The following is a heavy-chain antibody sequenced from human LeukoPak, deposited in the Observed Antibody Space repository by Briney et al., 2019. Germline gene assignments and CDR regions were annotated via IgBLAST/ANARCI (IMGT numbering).Heavy chain of an antibody. CDR1: RYSISSGYY. Sequence: PSETLSLTCALSRYSISSGYYWGWIRQPPGKGLEWIGSIYHSGSTYYNPSLKSRVTISVDTSKNQFSLKLSSVTAADTAVYYCARADRIAARRRVYFDLWGRGTLVTVSP. D-gene: IGHD6-6*01. J-gene: IGHJ2*01. CDR2: IYHSGST. CDR3: ARADRIAARRRVYFDL. V-gene: IGHV4-38-2*01.